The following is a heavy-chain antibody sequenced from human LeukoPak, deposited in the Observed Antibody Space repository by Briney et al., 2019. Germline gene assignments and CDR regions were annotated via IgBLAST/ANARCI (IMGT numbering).Heavy chain of an antibody. CDR3: ARQNSGWYFDY. V-gene: IGHV3-53*01. Sequence: PGGSLRLSCAASGFTVSSDYMSWVRQAPGKGLEWASAIYSGGSTYYADSVKGRFAISRDNSKNTLYLQMNSLRAEDTAVYYCARQNSGWYFDYWGQGTLVTVSS. CDR1: GFTVSSDY. D-gene: IGHD6-19*01. CDR2: IYSGGST. J-gene: IGHJ4*02.